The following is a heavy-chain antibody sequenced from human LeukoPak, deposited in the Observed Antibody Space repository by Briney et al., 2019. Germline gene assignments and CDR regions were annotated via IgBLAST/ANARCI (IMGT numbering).Heavy chain of an antibody. CDR1: GYTFTSYG. CDR2: ISAYNGNT. Sequence: ASVKVSCKASGYTFTSYGISWERQPPGQGLEWMGWISAYNGNTNYAQKLQGRVTMTTDTSTSTAYMELRSLRSDDTAVYYCARGSEGDSSGHYGLGYWGQGTLVTVSS. V-gene: IGHV1-18*01. CDR3: ARGSEGDSSGHYGLGY. J-gene: IGHJ4*02. D-gene: IGHD3-22*01.